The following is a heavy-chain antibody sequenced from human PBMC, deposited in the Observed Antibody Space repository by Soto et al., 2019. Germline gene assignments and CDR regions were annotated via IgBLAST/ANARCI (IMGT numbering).Heavy chain of an antibody. CDR2: ISNTGNT. CDR1: GGSISGYY. D-gene: IGHD2-2*01. J-gene: IGHJ4*02. CDR3: ARDSAVGSSKRGFEY. Sequence: VQLQESGPRLVRPSETLSLSCTVSGGSISGYYWNWIRQPPGRGLEWIGYISNTGNTNYNPSLKSRVSISVDTSKNKVSLNLRAVTAEDTALYYCARDSAVGSSKRGFEYWGQGTLVTVSS. V-gene: IGHV4-59*01.